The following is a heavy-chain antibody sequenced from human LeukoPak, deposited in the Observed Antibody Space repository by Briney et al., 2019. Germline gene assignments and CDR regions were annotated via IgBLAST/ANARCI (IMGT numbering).Heavy chain of an antibody. Sequence: QPGGSLRLSCAASGFTFNNYAMSWVRQAPGKGLEWLSSISGSGGNTYYADSVKGRFTISRDNSKNTLYLQMNSLRAADTAVYYCAKDRRITMASTVDYFDYWRQGTLVTVSS. CDR3: AKDRRITMASTVDYFDY. D-gene: IGHD6-19*01. J-gene: IGHJ4*02. CDR2: ISGSGGNT. V-gene: IGHV3-23*01. CDR1: GFTFNNYA.